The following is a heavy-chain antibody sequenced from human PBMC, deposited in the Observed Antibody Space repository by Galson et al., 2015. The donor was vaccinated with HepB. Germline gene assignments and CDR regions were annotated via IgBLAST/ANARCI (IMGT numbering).Heavy chain of an antibody. D-gene: IGHD3-22*01. CDR1: GYTFTSYD. CDR2: MNTNRGNT. V-gene: IGHV1-8*01. Sequence: SVKVSCKASGYTFTSYDIHWVRQATGKGLEWMGWMNTNRGNTGYAQKFQGRVTMTRNTSISTAYMELSSLRSEDTAVYYCARGPLAFYDDTAFDIWGQGTMLTASS. CDR3: ARGPLAFYDDTAFDI. J-gene: IGHJ3*02.